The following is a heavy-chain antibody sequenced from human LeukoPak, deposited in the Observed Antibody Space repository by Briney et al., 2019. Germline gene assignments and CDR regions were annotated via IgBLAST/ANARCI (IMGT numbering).Heavy chain of an antibody. D-gene: IGHD3-16*01. CDR3: VTTWGDY. J-gene: IGHJ4*02. CDR2: IKTDETIT. CDR1: GFTFSNHW. V-gene: IGHV3-74*01. Sequence: QSGGSLRLSCAVSGFTFSNHWMFWLRHVPGKGLVCVSAIKTDETITKYAHSVKGRFTISRDNAKNTLDLHMNGLRAEATALYYCVTTWGDYWGQGSLVTVSS.